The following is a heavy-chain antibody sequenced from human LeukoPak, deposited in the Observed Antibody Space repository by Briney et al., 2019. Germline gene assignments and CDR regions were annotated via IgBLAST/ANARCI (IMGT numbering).Heavy chain of an antibody. CDR2: ISWNSGSI. CDR1: GFTFDDYA. V-gene: IGHV3-9*01. CDR3: AKAKPQQLGTGWSDP. J-gene: IGHJ5*02. Sequence: GRSLRLSCAASGFTFDDYAMHWVRQAPGKGLEWVSGISWNSGSIGYADSVKGRFTNSRDNAKNSLYLQMNSLRAEDTALYYCAKAKPQQLGTGWSDPWGQGTLVTVSS. D-gene: IGHD6-6*01.